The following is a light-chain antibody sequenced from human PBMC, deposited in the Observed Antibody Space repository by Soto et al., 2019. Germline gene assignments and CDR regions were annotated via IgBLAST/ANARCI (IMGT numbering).Light chain of an antibody. CDR1: QSILYSSNNRNN. CDR2: LAS. CDR3: QQYYSTLVT. J-gene: IGKJ4*01. V-gene: IGKV4-1*01. Sequence: DIVMTQSPDSLAVSLGERVTSNCKSSQSILYSSNNRNNLAWYQQKPGQPPKLLIYLASTRESGVPDRFSGSGSGTDFTLTISSLQAEDVAVYYCQQYYSTLVTFGGGTRVEIK.